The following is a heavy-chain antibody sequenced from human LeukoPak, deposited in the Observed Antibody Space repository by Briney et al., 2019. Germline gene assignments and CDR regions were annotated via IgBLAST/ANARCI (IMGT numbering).Heavy chain of an antibody. CDR3: AKVFTPLRYFDWPHLTYYFDY. CDR2: ISYDGSNK. Sequence: GGSLRLSCAASGFTFSSYGMPWVRQAPGKGLEWVAVISYDGSNKYYADSVKGRFTISRDNSKNTLYLQMNSLRAEDTAVYYCAKVFTPLRYFDWPHLTYYFDYWGQGTLVTVSS. J-gene: IGHJ4*02. D-gene: IGHD3-9*01. CDR1: GFTFSSYG. V-gene: IGHV3-30*18.